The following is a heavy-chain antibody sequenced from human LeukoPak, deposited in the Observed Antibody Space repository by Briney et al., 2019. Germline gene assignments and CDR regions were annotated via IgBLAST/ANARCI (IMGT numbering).Heavy chain of an antibody. CDR2: ISGDGGST. CDR1: GFNFRGYA. J-gene: IGHJ4*02. Sequence: PGGSLRLSCSVSGFNFRGYAMGWVRQAPGKGLDWVSSISGDGGSTYYADSVKGRFTISRDNSKNTLYLQMNSLRAEDTAVYYCARGPYDSSGYYPDYWGQGTLVTVSS. V-gene: IGHV3-23*01. CDR3: ARGPYDSSGYYPDY. D-gene: IGHD3-22*01.